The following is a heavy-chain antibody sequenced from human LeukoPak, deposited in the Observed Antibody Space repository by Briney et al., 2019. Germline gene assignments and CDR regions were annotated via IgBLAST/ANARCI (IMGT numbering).Heavy chain of an antibody. D-gene: IGHD5-18*01. V-gene: IGHV1-24*01. CDR1: GYTLTELS. CDR2: FDPEDGET. CDR3: ATVGGGYSYGYWFDP. J-gene: IGHJ5*02. Sequence: GASAKVSCKVSGYTLTELSMHWVRQAPGKGLEWMGGFDPEDGETIYAQKFQGRVTMTEDTSTDTAYMELSSLRSEDTAVYYCATVGGGYSYGYWFDPWGQGTLVTVSS.